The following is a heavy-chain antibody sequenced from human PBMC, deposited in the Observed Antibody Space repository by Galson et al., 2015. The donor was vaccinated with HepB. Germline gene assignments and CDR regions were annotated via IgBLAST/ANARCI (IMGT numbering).Heavy chain of an antibody. CDR1: GYTFTSYG. J-gene: IGHJ4*02. CDR3: ARDLGRYIVVVVAATPGFDY. CDR2: ISAYNGNT. D-gene: IGHD2-15*01. Sequence: PVKVSCKASGYTFTSYGISWVRQAPGQGLEWMGWISAYNGNTNYAQKLQGRVTMTTDTSTSTAYMELRSLRSDDTAVYYCARDLGRYIVVVVAATPGFDYWGQGTLVTVSS. V-gene: IGHV1-18*04.